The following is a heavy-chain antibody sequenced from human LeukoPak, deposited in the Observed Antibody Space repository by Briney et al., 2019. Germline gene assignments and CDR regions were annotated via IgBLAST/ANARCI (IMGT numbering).Heavy chain of an antibody. Sequence: GASVKVSCKASGYTFTSYGISWVGQAPGQGLEWMGWISAYNGNTNYAQKLQGRVTMTTDTSTSTAYMELRSLRSDDTAVYYCARDNSGSYFNPPNFDSWGQGTLVTVSS. D-gene: IGHD1-26*01. CDR2: ISAYNGNT. CDR1: GYTFTSYG. CDR3: ARDNSGSYFNPPNFDS. J-gene: IGHJ4*02. V-gene: IGHV1-18*01.